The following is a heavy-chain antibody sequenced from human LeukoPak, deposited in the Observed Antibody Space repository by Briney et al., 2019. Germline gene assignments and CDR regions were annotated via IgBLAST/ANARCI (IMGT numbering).Heavy chain of an antibody. D-gene: IGHD3-10*01. CDR3: ARRGPGGRAFDI. V-gene: IGHV4-59*08. J-gene: IGHJ3*02. CDR2: SSNNGST. Sequence: SETLSLTCTVSGGSITTYYWSWVRQPPGKGLEWIGYSSNNGSTKYNPSLKSRVTISVDTSMNQFSLRLKPMTAADTAVYYCARRGPGGRAFDIWGQGTMVPVSS. CDR1: GGSITTYY.